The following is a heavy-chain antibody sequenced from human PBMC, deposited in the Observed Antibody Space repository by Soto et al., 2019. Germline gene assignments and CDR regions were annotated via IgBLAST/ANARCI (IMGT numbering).Heavy chain of an antibody. J-gene: IGHJ5*02. CDR1: GYTFTSYG. Sequence: DSVQVCCKASGYTFTSYGISWVRQAPGQGLEWMGWISAYNGNTNYAQKLQGRVTMTTDTSTSTAYMELRSLRSDDTAVYYCARSGGEWLGGRGRWFDPWGQGTLVTVS. CDR2: ISAYNGNT. CDR3: ARSGGEWLGGRGRWFDP. D-gene: IGHD3-3*01. V-gene: IGHV1-18*01.